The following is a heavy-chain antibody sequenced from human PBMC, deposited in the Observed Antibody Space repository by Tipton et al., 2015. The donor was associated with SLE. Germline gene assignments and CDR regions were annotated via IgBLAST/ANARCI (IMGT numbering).Heavy chain of an antibody. Sequence: TLSLTCTVSGGSISSSSYYWGWIRQPPGKGLEWIGSIYYSGSTYYNPSLKSRVTISVDTSKNQFSLKLSSVTAADTAVYYCASGVSGRDYFDYWGQGTLVTVSS. CDR1: GGSISSSSYY. D-gene: IGHD1-26*01. V-gene: IGHV4-39*07. CDR3: ASGVSGRDYFDY. CDR2: IYYSGST. J-gene: IGHJ4*02.